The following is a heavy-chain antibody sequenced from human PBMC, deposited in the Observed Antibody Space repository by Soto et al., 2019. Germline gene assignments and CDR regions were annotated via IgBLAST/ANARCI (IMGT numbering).Heavy chain of an antibody. D-gene: IGHD2-15*01. Sequence: PGGSLRLSCAASGFTFSSYWMSWVRQAPGKGLEWVANIKQDGSEKYYVDSVKGRFTISRDNAKNSLYLQMNSLRAEDTAVYYCAREGPGYCSGGSCYGLDYWGQGTLVTVSS. CDR3: AREGPGYCSGGSCYGLDY. V-gene: IGHV3-7*05. CDR2: IKQDGSEK. CDR1: GFTFSSYW. J-gene: IGHJ4*02.